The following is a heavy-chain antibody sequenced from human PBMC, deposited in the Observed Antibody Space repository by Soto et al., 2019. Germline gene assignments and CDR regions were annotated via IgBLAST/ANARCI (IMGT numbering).Heavy chain of an antibody. J-gene: IGHJ4*02. Sequence: EVQLVESVGGLVQPGGSLRLACAASGFTVSSYDMHWVRHVTGKGLEWVSTLGAGGDTYFPDSVKGRFTISRENAKNSLYLQMNNLGAGDAAVYYCAGGTMVRGPLDPGISGTLDYWGQGTLVAVSS. CDR3: AGGTMVRGPLDPGISGTLDY. D-gene: IGHD3-10*01. CDR1: GFTVSSYD. V-gene: IGHV3-13*01. CDR2: LGAGGDT.